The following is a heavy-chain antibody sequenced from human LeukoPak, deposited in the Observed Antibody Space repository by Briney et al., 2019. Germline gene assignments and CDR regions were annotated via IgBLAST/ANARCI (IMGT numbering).Heavy chain of an antibody. J-gene: IGHJ4*02. V-gene: IGHV2-5*02. Sequence: SGPTLVKPTHTLTLTCTFSGFSLRTSGVGMGWIPQPPGKALEWLALIYWDDDKRYSPALKSRLTITKDTSKTQVLLTMTNMDPVDTATYFCARPRGTPGYFEYWGQGTLVTVSS. D-gene: IGHD1-26*01. CDR2: IYWDDDK. CDR3: ARPRGTPGYFEY. CDR1: GFSLRTSGVG.